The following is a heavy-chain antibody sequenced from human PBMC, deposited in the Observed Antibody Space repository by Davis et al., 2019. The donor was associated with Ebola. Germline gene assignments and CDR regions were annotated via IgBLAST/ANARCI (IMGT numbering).Heavy chain of an antibody. CDR2: IIPIFGTA. CDR1: GGTFSSYA. Sequence: SVKVSCKASGGTFSSYAISWVRQAPGQGLEWMGGIIPIFGTANYAQKFQGRVTITADESTSTAYMELRSLRSDDTAVYYCARDNVAAGNNWFDPWGQGTLVTVSS. J-gene: IGHJ5*02. CDR3: ARDNVAAGNNWFDP. V-gene: IGHV1-69*13. D-gene: IGHD6-13*01.